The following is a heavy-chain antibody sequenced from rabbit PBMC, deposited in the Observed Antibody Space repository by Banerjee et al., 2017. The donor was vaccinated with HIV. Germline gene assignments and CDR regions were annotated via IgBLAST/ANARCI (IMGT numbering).Heavy chain of an antibody. Sequence: QSLEESGGDLVKPGASLTLTCTASGFDLSSSYYMCWVRQAPGKGLEWIACIYAGSSGVTYYANWAKGRFTISKTSSTTVTLQMTSLTAADTATYFCARDPSYDDYVTFNLWGPGTLVTVS. V-gene: IGHV1S40*01. CDR2: IYAGSSGVT. J-gene: IGHJ4*01. CDR1: GFDLSSSYY. D-gene: IGHD2-1*01. CDR3: ARDPSYDDYVTFNL.